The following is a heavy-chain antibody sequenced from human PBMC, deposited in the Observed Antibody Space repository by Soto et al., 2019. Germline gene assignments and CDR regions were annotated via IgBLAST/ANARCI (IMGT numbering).Heavy chain of an antibody. Sequence: SETLSLTCTVSGGSVSSGRYYWSWIRQPPGKGLEWIGYIYYSGSTNYNPSLKSRVTISVDTSKNQFSLKLSSVTAADTAVYYCARCLGGLPNCFDPWGQGTLVTVSP. V-gene: IGHV4-61*01. D-gene: IGHD3-16*01. CDR3: ARCLGGLPNCFDP. J-gene: IGHJ5*02. CDR2: IYYSGST. CDR1: GGSVSSGRYY.